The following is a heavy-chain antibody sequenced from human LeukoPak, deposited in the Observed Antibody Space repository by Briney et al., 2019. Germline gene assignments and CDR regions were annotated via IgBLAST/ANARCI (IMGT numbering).Heavy chain of an antibody. J-gene: IGHJ4*02. Sequence: SETLSLTCTVSGGSITRSSDYWGWIRQPPGEGLEWIGSIYSGGSTYYNPSLKSRVTMSVDTSKKQFSLKLSSVTAADTAVYYCASLPGYDFANYWGQGTLVTVSS. CDR2: IYSGGST. CDR3: ASLPGYDFANY. D-gene: IGHD5-12*01. CDR1: GGSITRSSDY. V-gene: IGHV4-39*01.